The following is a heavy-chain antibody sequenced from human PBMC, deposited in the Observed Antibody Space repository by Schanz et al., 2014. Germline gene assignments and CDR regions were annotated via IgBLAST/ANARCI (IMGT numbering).Heavy chain of an antibody. CDR2: MNPNSGNT. CDR3: ARGSSGRSFDY. V-gene: IGHV1-8*03. D-gene: IGHD6-19*01. CDR1: GYTFTGFD. J-gene: IGHJ4*02. Sequence: KKPGASVKVSCKASGYTFTGFDINWVRQGTGQGLEWMGWMNPNSGNTGYAQKFQGRVTITRNTSASTAYMELSRVRSEDTAGYYCARGSSGRSFDYWGQGTRVNVFS.